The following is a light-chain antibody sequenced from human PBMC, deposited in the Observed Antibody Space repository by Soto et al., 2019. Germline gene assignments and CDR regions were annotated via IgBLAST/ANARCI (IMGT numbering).Light chain of an antibody. V-gene: IGKV3-20*01. CDR3: QRYGTSPPLT. Sequence: EIVLTKSPATLSLSPGERGTLSCRASQSVRSSYLAWYQTKPGQDQRLXXFGADSRATGGPDRFSGSGSARDVALTISRLENEDVAVYYCQRYGTSPPLTFGGGTKVEI. J-gene: IGKJ4*01. CDR1: QSVRSSY. CDR2: GAD.